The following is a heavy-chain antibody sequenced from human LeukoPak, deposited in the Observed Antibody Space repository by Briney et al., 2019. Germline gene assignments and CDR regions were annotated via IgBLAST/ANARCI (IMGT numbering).Heavy chain of an antibody. CDR3: ARLYYYDSSGYGAFDI. V-gene: IGHV4-59*01. D-gene: IGHD3-22*01. CDR1: GGSISSYY. CDR2: IYYSGST. J-gene: IGHJ3*02. Sequence: SETLSLTCTVSGGSISSYYWSWIRQPPGKGLEWIGYIYYSGSTNYNPSLKSRVTISVDTSKNQFSLKLSSVTAADTAVYYCARLYYYDSSGYGAFDIWGLGTMVTVSS.